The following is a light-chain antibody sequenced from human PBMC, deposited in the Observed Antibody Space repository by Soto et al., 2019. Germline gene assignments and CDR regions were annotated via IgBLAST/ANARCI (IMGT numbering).Light chain of an antibody. CDR2: RES. Sequence: DIQMTQSTTSLSASVGDRVSLTCRASQTVSTFVNWYQHKPGQAPTVLIHRESILQSGVPSRFIGSGAGTDVTLIIDSEQPEDFETYYCQQSYTAPLSFGQGTRLDIK. J-gene: IGKJ5*01. CDR1: QTVSTF. V-gene: IGKV1-39*01. CDR3: QQSYTAPLS.